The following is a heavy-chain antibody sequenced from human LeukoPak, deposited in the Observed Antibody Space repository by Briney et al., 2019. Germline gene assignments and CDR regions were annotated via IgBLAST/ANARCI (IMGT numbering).Heavy chain of an antibody. V-gene: IGHV5-10-1*01. Sequence: GESLKISCKGSGXSFSTYRIAWVRQMPGKGLEWMGRIDPSDSYTNYSPSFQGHITISADKSISTAYLQWSSLKASDTAMYFCGRGRGKDDYWGQGTLVTVSS. J-gene: IGHJ4*02. CDR2: IDPSDSYT. CDR3: GRGRGKDDY. CDR1: GXSFSTYR. D-gene: IGHD3-16*01.